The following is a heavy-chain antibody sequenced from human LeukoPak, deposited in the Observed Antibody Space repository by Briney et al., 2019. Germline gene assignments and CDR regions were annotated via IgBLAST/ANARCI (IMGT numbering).Heavy chain of an antibody. J-gene: IGHJ3*02. Sequence: GGSLRLSCAASGFTFSSYGMHWGRQAPGKGLEWVAVISYDGSNKYYADSVKGRFTISRDNSKNTLYLQMNSLGAEDTALYYCARGWNTTPRSGFDIWGLGTMVTVSS. V-gene: IGHV3-30*03. CDR3: ARGWNTTPRSGFDI. CDR1: GFTFSSYG. CDR2: ISYDGSNK. D-gene: IGHD1/OR15-1a*01.